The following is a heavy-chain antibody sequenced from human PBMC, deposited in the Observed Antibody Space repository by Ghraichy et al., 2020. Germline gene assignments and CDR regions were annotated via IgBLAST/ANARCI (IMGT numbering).Heavy chain of an antibody. CDR1: GGSISSYY. D-gene: IGHD2-15*01. V-gene: IGHV4-59*01. J-gene: IGHJ4*02. CDR2: IYYSGST. CDR3: ARDLGGSLDY. Sequence: SETLSLTCTVSGGSISSYYWSWIRQPPGKGLEWIGYIYYSGSTNYNPSLKSRVTISVDTSKNQFSLKLSSVTAADTAVYYCARDLGGSLDYWGQGTLVTVSS.